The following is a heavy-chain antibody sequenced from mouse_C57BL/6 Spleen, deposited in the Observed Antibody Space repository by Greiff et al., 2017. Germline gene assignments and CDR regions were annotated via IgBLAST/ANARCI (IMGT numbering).Heavy chain of an antibody. D-gene: IGHD1-1*01. V-gene: IGHV1-50*01. CDR3: ARTPVVEIGY. CDR1: GYTFTSYW. J-gene: IGHJ2*01. CDR2: IDPSDSYT. Sequence: QVQLQQPGAELVKPGASVKLSCKASGYTFTSYWMPWVKQRPGQGLEWIGEIDPSDSYTNYNQKFKGKATLTVDTSSSTAYMQLSSLKSEDSAVYSCARTPVVEIGYWGLGTTLTVSA.